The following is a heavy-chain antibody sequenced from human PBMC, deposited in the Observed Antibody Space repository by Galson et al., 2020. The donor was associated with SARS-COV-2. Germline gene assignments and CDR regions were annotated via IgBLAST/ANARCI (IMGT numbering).Heavy chain of an antibody. CDR3: SAPSCSSTSCYDAFDI. CDR2: IVVGSGNT. D-gene: IGHD2-2*01. V-gene: IGHV1-58*01. Sequence: SVKVSCKASGFTFTSSAVQWVRQARGQRLEWIGWIVVGSGNTNYAQKFQERVTITRDMSTSTAYMELSSLGSEDTAGYYCSAPSCSSTSCYDAFDIWGQGTMVTVSS. CDR1: GFTFTSSA. J-gene: IGHJ3*02.